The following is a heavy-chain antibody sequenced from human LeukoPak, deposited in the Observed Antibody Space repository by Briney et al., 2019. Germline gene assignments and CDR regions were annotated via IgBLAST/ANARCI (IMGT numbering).Heavy chain of an antibody. D-gene: IGHD3/OR15-3a*01. CDR1: GFTFTTYW. Sequence: GGSLRLSCAASGFTFTTYWMSWVRQAPGKGLEWVANIKQDGSEKYYVDSVKGRFTISRDNAKNSLYLQMNSLRAEDTAVYYCARQTGSGLFILPGGQGTLVTVSS. J-gene: IGHJ4*02. V-gene: IGHV3-7*01. CDR3: ARQTGSGLFILP. CDR2: IKQDGSEK.